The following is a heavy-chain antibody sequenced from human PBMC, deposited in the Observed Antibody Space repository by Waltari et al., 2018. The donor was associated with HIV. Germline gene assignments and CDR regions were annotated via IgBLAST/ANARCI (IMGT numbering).Heavy chain of an antibody. CDR3: ARESEGYYASGTGNWFDP. D-gene: IGHD3-10*01. J-gene: IGHJ5*02. CDR2: ITSDGSST. V-gene: IGHV3-74*01. Sequence: EVQLVESGGGLVQPGGSLRLSCAASGFTFSSYWMHWVRKAPGKGLVWVSRITSDGSSTSYADSVKGRFTISRDNAKNTLYLQMNSLRAEDTAVYYCARESEGYYASGTGNWFDPWGQGTLVTVSS. CDR1: GFTFSSYW.